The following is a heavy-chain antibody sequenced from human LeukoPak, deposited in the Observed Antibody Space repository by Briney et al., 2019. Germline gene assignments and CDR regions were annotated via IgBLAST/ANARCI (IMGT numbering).Heavy chain of an antibody. CDR2: INPNSGAT. CDR1: GYTFTDYY. Sequence: ASVKGSCKASGYTFTDYYIHWVRQAPGQGLEWMGWINPNSGATKYAQNFQGRVTMTRDTSISTAYMELNSLRSDDTAVYYRARDDYGSGTYSYWGQGTLVTVSS. CDR3: ARDDYGSGTYSY. V-gene: IGHV1-2*02. D-gene: IGHD3-10*01. J-gene: IGHJ4*02.